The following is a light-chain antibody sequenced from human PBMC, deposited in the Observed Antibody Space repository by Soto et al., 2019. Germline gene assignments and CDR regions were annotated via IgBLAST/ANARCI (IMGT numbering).Light chain of an antibody. CDR1: SSNIGAGYD. Sequence: QSVLTQPPSVSGAPGQRVTISCTGSSSNIGAGYDVHWYRQVPGTAPKLLIYANNSRPSGVPDRFSGSKSGTSASLAITGLQAEDEATYYCKSYDSSLRSYVFGTGTKVTVL. CDR2: ANN. V-gene: IGLV1-40*01. J-gene: IGLJ1*01. CDR3: KSYDSSLRSYV.